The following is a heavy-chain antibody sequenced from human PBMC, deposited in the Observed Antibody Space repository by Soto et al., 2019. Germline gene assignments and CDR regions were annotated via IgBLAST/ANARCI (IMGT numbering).Heavy chain of an antibody. Sequence: QVQLVQSGAEVKKPGASVKVSCKASGYTFTGYYMHWVRQAPGQGLEWMGWINPNSGGTNYAQKFQGWVTMTRDTSISTAYMELSRLRSDDMAVYYCARQPMELLATNDAFDIWGQGTMVTVAS. CDR3: ARQPMELLATNDAFDI. D-gene: IGHD1-26*01. CDR1: GYTFTGYY. J-gene: IGHJ3*02. V-gene: IGHV1-2*04. CDR2: INPNSGGT.